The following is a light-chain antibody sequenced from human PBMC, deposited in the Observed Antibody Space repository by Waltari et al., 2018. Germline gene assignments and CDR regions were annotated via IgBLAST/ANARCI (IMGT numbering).Light chain of an antibody. CDR1: SSAVGSYKF. J-gene: IGLJ2*01. Sequence: QSALTQPASVSGSPGQSLTISCTGTSSAVGSYKFVSWYQQEPGKAPKIMIYEVSKRPSGVSNRFSGSKSGNTASLTISGLQAEDEADYYCCSYAGSSTYVVFGGGTKLTVL. V-gene: IGLV2-23*02. CDR2: EVS. CDR3: CSYAGSSTYVV.